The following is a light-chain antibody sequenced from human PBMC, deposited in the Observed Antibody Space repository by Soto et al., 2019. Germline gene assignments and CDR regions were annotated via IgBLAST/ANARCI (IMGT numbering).Light chain of an antibody. CDR1: SSNIGNNI. V-gene: IGLV1-44*01. J-gene: IGLJ2*01. CDR3: AAWDDSLNGVV. CDR2: TRN. Sequence: QSVLTQPPSASGTPGQRVTISCSGASSNIGNNIVDWYQHLPGTAPKLLIFTRNQRPSGVPGRFSGSKSGPSASLAISGLQSEDEADYYCAAWDDSLNGVVFGGGTKLTVL.